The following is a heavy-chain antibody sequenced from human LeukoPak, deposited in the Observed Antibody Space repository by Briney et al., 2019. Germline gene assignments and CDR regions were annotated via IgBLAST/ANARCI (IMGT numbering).Heavy chain of an antibody. J-gene: IGHJ6*03. CDR3: ASRGSSSSSGRGNYYYYYMDV. D-gene: IGHD6-6*01. Sequence: GASVKVSCKAPGGTFSSYAISWVRQAPGQGLEWMGGIIPIFGTANYAQKFQGRVTITTDESTSTAYMELSSLRSEDTAVYYCASRGSSSSSGRGNYYYYYMDVWGKGTTVTVSS. CDR1: GGTFSSYA. CDR2: IIPIFGTA. V-gene: IGHV1-69*05.